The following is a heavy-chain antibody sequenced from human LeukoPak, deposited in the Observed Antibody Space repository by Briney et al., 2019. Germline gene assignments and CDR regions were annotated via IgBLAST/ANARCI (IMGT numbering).Heavy chain of an antibody. CDR3: AVGETGTKVDY. CDR1: GGSFSGYY. D-gene: IGHD3-10*01. CDR2: INHSGST. V-gene: IGHV4-34*01. J-gene: IGHJ4*02. Sequence: SETLSLTCAVYGGSFSGYYWSWIRQPPGKGLEWIGEINHSGSTNYNPSLKSRVTISVDTSKNQFSLKLSSVTAADTAVYYCAVGETGTKVDYWGQGILVTVSS.